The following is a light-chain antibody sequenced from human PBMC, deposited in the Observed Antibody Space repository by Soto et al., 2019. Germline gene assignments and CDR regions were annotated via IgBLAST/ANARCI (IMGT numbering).Light chain of an antibody. CDR2: GAS. Sequence: MTQYPATLSVSPWARVTFPCRASQSVSTRLAWYQHNPGQAPRHLLSGASTGATGIPPRCSGSGSVTDFTLTVNSLQSEDMGVYYCPQYHNWPVTFGGGDQGGYQ. V-gene: IGKV3-15*01. J-gene: IGKJ4*01. CDR1: QSVSTR. CDR3: PQYHNWPVT.